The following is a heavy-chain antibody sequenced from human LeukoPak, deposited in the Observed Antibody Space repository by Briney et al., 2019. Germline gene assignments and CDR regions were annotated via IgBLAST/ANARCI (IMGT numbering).Heavy chain of an antibody. Sequence: GGSLRLSCAASGFTFSDYYMSWIRQAPGKGLEWVSYISSSGSTIYYADSVKGRFTISRDNAKNSLYLQMNSLRAEDTAVYYCARDQGAGYSSSNFDYWGQGTLVTVSS. D-gene: IGHD6-6*01. J-gene: IGHJ4*02. CDR3: ARDQGAGYSSSNFDY. V-gene: IGHV3-11*04. CDR1: GFTFSDYY. CDR2: ISSSGSTI.